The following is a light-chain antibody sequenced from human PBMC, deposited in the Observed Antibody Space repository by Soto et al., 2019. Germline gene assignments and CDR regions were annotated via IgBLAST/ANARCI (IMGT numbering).Light chain of an antibody. CDR3: QSYDSSLGYV. Sequence: QAVVTQPPSVSGAPGQRVTISCTGSSSNIGAGYDVHWYQQLPGTAPKLLIYGNSNRPSGVPDRISGSKSGTSASLAITGLQAEDEADYYCQSYDSSLGYVFGTGTKLTVL. CDR1: SSNIGAGYD. V-gene: IGLV1-40*01. CDR2: GNS. J-gene: IGLJ1*01.